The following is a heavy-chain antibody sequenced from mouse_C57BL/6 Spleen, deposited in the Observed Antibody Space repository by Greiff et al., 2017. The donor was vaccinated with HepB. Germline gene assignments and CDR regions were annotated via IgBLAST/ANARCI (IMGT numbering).Heavy chain of an antibody. CDR1: GFSLTSYG. D-gene: IGHD1-1*01. Sequence: VQLQQSGPGLVQPSQSLSITCTVSGFSLTSYGVHWVRQSPGKGLEWLGVIWSGGSTDYNAAFISRLSISKDNSKSQVFFKMNSLQADDTTIYYCGRNKGRYPYYAMDYWGQGTSVTVSS. V-gene: IGHV2-2*01. CDR2: IWSGGST. J-gene: IGHJ4*01. CDR3: GRNKGRYPYYAMDY.